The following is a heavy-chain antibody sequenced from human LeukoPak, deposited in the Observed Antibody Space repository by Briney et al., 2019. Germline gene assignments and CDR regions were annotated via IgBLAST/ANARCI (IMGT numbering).Heavy chain of an antibody. Sequence: GGSLRLSCEASGLTFSTYAMTWVRQAPGKGLEWVSAITDGGTGTHYTDSVKGRFTISRDNSKNTLYLQMNSLRTEDTAVYYCAKGVGSTGSYFDYWGQGTLVTVSS. CDR3: AKGVGSTGSYFDY. J-gene: IGHJ4*02. CDR1: GLTFSTYA. D-gene: IGHD1-26*01. CDR2: ITDGGTGT. V-gene: IGHV3-23*01.